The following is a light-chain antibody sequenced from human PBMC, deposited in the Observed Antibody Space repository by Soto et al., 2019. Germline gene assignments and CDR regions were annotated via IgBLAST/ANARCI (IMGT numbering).Light chain of an antibody. J-gene: IGKJ1*01. Sequence: EIVLTQSPGTLSLSPGERATLSCRASQSVSSSYLAWYQQKPGQAPRLLIFGASNRATGIPDRFSGSGSGTDFTLNISRLEPEDFAVYYCQQYDGSLWTFGQGTKVEIK. CDR3: QQYDGSLWT. CDR2: GAS. CDR1: QSVSSSY. V-gene: IGKV3-20*01.